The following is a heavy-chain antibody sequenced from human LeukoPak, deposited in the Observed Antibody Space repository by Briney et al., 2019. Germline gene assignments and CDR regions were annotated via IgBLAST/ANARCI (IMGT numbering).Heavy chain of an antibody. CDR1: GFTFISYW. CDR3: ARGYSGTYRIDY. Sequence: GGSLRLSCAASGFTFISYWMHWVRQAPGKGLVWVSRINSDGSSTSYADSVKGRFTISRDNAKNTLYLQMNSLRAEDTAVYYCARGYSGTYRIDYWGQGTLVTVPS. D-gene: IGHD1-26*01. CDR2: INSDGSST. J-gene: IGHJ4*02. V-gene: IGHV3-74*01.